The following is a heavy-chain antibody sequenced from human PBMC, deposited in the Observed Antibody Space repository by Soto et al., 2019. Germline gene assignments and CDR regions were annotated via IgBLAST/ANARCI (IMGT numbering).Heavy chain of an antibody. D-gene: IGHD2-15*01. CDR2: ISAYKGNT. CDR1: GYTFTSYG. Sequence: ASVKVSCKASGYTFTSYGISWVRQAPGQGLEWMGWISAYKGNTNYAQKLQGRVTMTTDTSTSTAYMELRSLRSDDTAVYYCARDSDLYCSGGSCYSTALELDYWGQGTLVTVSS. V-gene: IGHV1-18*01. J-gene: IGHJ4*02. CDR3: ARDSDLYCSGGSCYSTALELDY.